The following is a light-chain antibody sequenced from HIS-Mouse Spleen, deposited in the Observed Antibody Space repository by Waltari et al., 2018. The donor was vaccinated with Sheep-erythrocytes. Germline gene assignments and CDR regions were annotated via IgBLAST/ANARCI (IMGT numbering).Light chain of an antibody. V-gene: IGLV5-45*03. CDR1: SGINVGTYR. CDR2: FKSDSGK. Sequence: QAVLTQPSSLSASPGASASLTCTLRSGINVGTYRIYWYQQKPGSPPHYLLRFKSDSGKQQGSGVPSGFSGSKDASANAGILLISGLQAEDEADYYCMIWHSSAWVFGGGTKLTVL. CDR3: MIWHSSAWV. J-gene: IGLJ3*02.